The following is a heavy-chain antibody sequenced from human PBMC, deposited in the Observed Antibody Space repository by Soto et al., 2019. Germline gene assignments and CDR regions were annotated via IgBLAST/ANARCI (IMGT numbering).Heavy chain of an antibody. Sequence: QVQLQESGPGLVKPSQTLSLTCTVSGGSISSGGYYWSWIRQHPGKGLEWIGYIYYSGSTYYNPSLKSRVTISVDTSKNQFSLKLSSVTAADTAVYYCARVGDRYCSSTSCYGAFDIWGQGTMVTVSS. D-gene: IGHD2-2*01. V-gene: IGHV4-31*03. CDR1: GGSISSGGYY. CDR2: IYYSGST. CDR3: ARVGDRYCSSTSCYGAFDI. J-gene: IGHJ3*02.